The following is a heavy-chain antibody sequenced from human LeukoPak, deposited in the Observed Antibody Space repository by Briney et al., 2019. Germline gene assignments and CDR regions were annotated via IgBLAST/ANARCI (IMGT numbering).Heavy chain of an antibody. CDR1: GGTFSSYA. J-gene: IGHJ6*02. V-gene: IGHV1-18*01. CDR3: ARDCHGIAAAGTSIFWGCYYGMDV. D-gene: IGHD6-13*01. CDR2: ISAYNGNT. Sequence: GASVKVSCKASGGTFSSYAISWVRQAPGQGLEWMGWISAYNGNTNYAQKLQGRVTMTTDTSTSTAYMELRSLRSDDTAVYYCARDCHGIAAAGTSIFWGCYYGMDVWGQGTTVTVSS.